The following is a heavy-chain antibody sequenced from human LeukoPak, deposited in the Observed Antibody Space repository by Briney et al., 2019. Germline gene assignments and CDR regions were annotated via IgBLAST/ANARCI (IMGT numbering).Heavy chain of an antibody. CDR2: IIPILGIA. J-gene: IGHJ5*02. CDR1: GGTFSSYA. V-gene: IGHV1-69*04. Sequence: SVKVSCKASGGTFSSYAISWVRQAPGQGLEWMGRIIPILGIANYAQKFQGRVTITADKSTSTAYMELSSLRSEDTAVYYCARDSGWEILRLWFDPWGQGTLVTVSS. D-gene: IGHD3-10*01. CDR3: ARDSGWEILRLWFDP.